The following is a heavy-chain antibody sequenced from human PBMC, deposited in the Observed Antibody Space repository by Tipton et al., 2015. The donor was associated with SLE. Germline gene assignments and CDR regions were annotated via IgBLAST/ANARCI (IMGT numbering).Heavy chain of an antibody. V-gene: IGHV4-39*07. CDR2: IYYCGSS. J-gene: IGHJ3*02. D-gene: IGHD3-10*01. Sequence: TLSLTCTVSGGSISSSSYYWGWLRPPPGKGLGWIGSIYYCGSSHYNPSLKSRVTISVDTSKNQYSLKLSSVTAADTAVYYCARGRGARAFDIWGQGTMVTVSS. CDR1: GGSISSSSYY. CDR3: ARGRGARAFDI.